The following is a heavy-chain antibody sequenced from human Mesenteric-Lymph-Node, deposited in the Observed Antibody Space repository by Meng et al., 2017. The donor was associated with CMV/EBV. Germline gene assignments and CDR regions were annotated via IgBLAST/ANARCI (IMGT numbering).Heavy chain of an antibody. CDR2: INAYNGNT. CDR1: NSTGYT. J-gene: IGHJ5*02. CDR3: ARDIGSLYGGSWYWFDP. Sequence: NSTGYTVSWVRQAPGQGLEWMGWINAYNGNTNYAQDLQGRVTMTRDTSTSTVYMELSSLRSEDTAVYYCARDIGSLYGGSWYWFDPWGQGTLVTVSS. D-gene: IGHD6-13*01. V-gene: IGHV1-18*01.